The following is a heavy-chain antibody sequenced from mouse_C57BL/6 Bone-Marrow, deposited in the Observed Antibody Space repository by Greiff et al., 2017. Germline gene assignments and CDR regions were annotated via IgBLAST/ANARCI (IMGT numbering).Heavy chain of an antibody. V-gene: IGHV14-4*01. D-gene: IGHD1-1*01. J-gene: IGHJ1*03. CDR1: GFNIKDDY. Sequence: VQLQQSGAELVRPGASVKLSCTASGFNIKDDYMHWVKQRPEQGLEWIGWIDPENGDPEYASKFQGKATITADTSSNTAYLQLSSLTSEDTAVYYCTTLIYYYWYFDVWGTGTTVTVSS. CDR2: IDPENGDP. CDR3: TTLIYYYWYFDV.